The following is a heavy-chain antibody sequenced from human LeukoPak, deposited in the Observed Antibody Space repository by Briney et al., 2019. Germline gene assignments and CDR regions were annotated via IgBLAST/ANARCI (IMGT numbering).Heavy chain of an antibody. J-gene: IGHJ4*02. CDR1: GFAFSTYW. CDR2: LNQDGSET. CDR3: ARAVAYRGSDY. V-gene: IGHV3-7*02. D-gene: IGHD2-21*01. Sequence: PGGSLRLSCAASGFAFSTYWMSWVRQAPGKGLEWVANLNQDGSETYYVDSVKGRFTISRDNAKNSLYLQMNSLRAEDTAVYYCARAVAYRGSDYWGQGTLVTVSS.